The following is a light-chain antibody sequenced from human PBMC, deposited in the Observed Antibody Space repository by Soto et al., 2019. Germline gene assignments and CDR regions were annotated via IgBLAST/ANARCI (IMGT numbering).Light chain of an antibody. CDR2: DVS. Sequence: QSAVTQPASVSGSPGQSIAISCTGTSSDVGAYNYVSWYQQHPGKAPKLLIYDVSYRPSGVSNRFSGSKSGNTASLTISGLQAEDEADYYCCSYTSRSVYVFGTGTKLTVL. CDR3: CSYTSRSVYV. V-gene: IGLV2-14*01. CDR1: SSDVGAYNY. J-gene: IGLJ1*01.